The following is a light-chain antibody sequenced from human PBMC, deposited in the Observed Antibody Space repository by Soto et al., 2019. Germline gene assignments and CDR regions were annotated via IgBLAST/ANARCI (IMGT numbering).Light chain of an antibody. CDR2: DAS. CDR1: QSISSY. CDR3: QQRSNWL. V-gene: IGKV3-11*01. J-gene: IGKJ4*02. Sequence: IVLTQSPATLSLSPGERATLSCRASQSISSYLAWYQQKPGQAPRLLIYDASNRATGIPARFSGSVSGTDFTLTISSLEPEDFAVYYCQQRSNWLFGGGTKVEIK.